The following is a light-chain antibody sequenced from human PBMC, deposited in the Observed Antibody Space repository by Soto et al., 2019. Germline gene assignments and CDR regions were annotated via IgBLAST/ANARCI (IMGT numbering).Light chain of an antibody. V-gene: IGKV4-1*01. CDR1: QSVFYSPNNKNY. CDR2: WAS. J-gene: IGKJ3*01. Sequence: DIVMTQSPDSLAVSLGERATINCKSSQSVFYSPNNKNYLAWYQQKPGQPPKLLLSWASTRESGVPDRFSGSGSGTDFALTISSLQAEDVAVYYCQQYYSNPPLFTFGPGTNVDIK. CDR3: QQYYSNPPLFT.